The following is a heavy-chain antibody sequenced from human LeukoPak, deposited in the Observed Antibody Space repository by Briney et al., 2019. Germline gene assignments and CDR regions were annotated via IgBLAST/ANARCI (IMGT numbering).Heavy chain of an antibody. CDR1: GYTFTSYD. V-gene: IGHV1-8*01. J-gene: IGHJ4*02. CDR3: ARGFSIVGATDFDY. CDR2: MNPNSGNT. Sequence: ASVKVSCKASGYTFTSYDINWVRQATGQGLEWMGWMNPNSGNTGYAQKFQGRATMTRNTSISTAYMELSSLRSEDTAVYYCARGFSIVGATDFDYWGQGTLVTVSS. D-gene: IGHD1-26*01.